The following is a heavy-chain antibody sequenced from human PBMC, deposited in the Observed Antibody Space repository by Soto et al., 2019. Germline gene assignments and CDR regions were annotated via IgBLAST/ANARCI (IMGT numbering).Heavy chain of an antibody. Sequence: RLVQSGAEVKKPGASVKVSCKASGYTFTSYGISWVRQAPGQGLEWMGWINGYNGNTNYAQKLQGRVTMTTDTSTSTAYLELRSLRSDDTAVYYCARVRGYDSSGYSPLWGQGTLFTVSS. J-gene: IGHJ4*02. CDR3: ARVRGYDSSGYSPL. D-gene: IGHD3-22*01. CDR2: INGYNGNT. V-gene: IGHV1-18*01. CDR1: GYTFTSYG.